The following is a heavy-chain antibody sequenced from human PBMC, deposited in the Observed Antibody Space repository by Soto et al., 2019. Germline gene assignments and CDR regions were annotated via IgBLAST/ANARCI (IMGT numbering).Heavy chain of an antibody. Sequence: QVQLQQSGPGLVRPSQTLSLTCAISGDSVSSSRAAWGWIRQSPSSGLEWLGRTYYRSRWYSDYAESVKSRITIKPDTYKNQLALQVNSATPEDTAVYYCAREDSAGTYDAFDMWGQGTMVTVSS. CDR1: GDSVSSSRAA. CDR3: AREDSAGTYDAFDM. V-gene: IGHV6-1*01. J-gene: IGHJ3*02. D-gene: IGHD3-10*01. CDR2: TYYRSRWYS.